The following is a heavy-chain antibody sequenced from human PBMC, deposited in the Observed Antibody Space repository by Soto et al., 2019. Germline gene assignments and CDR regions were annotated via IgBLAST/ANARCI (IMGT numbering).Heavy chain of an antibody. CDR1: GGSFSGYY. D-gene: IGHD2-2*01. CDR3: ASAYCSTIICSPGWFDP. V-gene: IGHV4-34*01. Sequence: PSETLSLTCAVYGGSFSGYYWSWIRQPPGKGLEWIGEINHNGNTYYNPSLKSRVTVSADTSKNHFSLKLSSVTAADTAVYYCASAYCSTIICSPGWFDPWGQGTLVTVSS. CDR2: INHNGNT. J-gene: IGHJ5*02.